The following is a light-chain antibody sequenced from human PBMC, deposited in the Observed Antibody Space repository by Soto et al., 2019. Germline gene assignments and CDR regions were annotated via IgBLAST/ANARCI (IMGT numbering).Light chain of an antibody. CDR1: SSDVGGYNY. V-gene: IGLV2-14*01. CDR3: DSYTSGSSYV. J-gene: IGLJ1*01. Sequence: QSALTQAASVSGYPGQSITISCTGTSSDVGGYNYVSWYQQHPGKAPKLMIYDVSYRPSGVSDRFSGSKSGNTASLTISGLQSEDEADYYCDSYTSGSSYVFGTGTKLTVL. CDR2: DVS.